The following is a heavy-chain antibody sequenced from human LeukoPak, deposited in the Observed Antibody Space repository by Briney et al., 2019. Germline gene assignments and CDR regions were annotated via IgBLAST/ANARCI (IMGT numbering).Heavy chain of an antibody. CDR1: GFTFSSYA. CDR2: ISGSGGST. J-gene: IGHJ4*02. V-gene: IGHV3-23*01. D-gene: IGHD3-22*01. Sequence: GGSLSLSCAASGFTFSSYAMSWVRPAPGKGLEWVSAISGSGGSTYYADSVKGRFTISRDNSKNTLYLQMNSLRAEDTAVYYCAMLPYYYDSSGRPNIDYWGQGTLVTVSS. CDR3: AMLPYYYDSSGRPNIDY.